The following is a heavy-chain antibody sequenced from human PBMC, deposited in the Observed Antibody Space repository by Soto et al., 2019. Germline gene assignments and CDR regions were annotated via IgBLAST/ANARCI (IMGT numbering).Heavy chain of an antibody. D-gene: IGHD3-22*01. J-gene: IGHJ3*02. CDR3: ARGITMIVVAPPEAFDI. CDR2: IIPIFGTA. CDR1: GGTFSSYA. V-gene: IGHV1-69*06. Sequence: SVKVSCKASGGTFSSYAISWVRQAPGQGLEWMGGIIPIFGTANYAQKFQGRVTITADKSTSTTYMELSSLRSEDTAVYYCARGITMIVVAPPEAFDIWGQGTMVTVSS.